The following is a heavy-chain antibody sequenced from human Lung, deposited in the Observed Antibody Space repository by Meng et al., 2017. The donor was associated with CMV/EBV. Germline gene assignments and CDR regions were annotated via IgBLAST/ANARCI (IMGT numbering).Heavy chain of an antibody. CDR3: ARGRFAFDF. V-gene: IGHV3-7*01. D-gene: IGHD3-16*01. J-gene: IGHJ4*02. Sequence: GEXXKISCAASRFTFGTYWMTWVRQALGKGLEWVATIKEDGSEKYYVDSVKGRFAISRDNAQNSLYLQMDSLRAEDTAVYYCARGRFAFDFWGQGTLVTVSS. CDR2: IKEDGSEK. CDR1: RFTFGTYW.